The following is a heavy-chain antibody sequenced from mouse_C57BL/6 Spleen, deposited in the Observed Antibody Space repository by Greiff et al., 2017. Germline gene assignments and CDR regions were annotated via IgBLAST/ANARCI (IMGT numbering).Heavy chain of an antibody. CDR1: GFSFNTYA. Sequence: EVKLVESGGGLVQPKGSLKLSCAASGFSFNTYAMNWVRQAPGKGLEWVARIRSKSNNYATYYADSVKDRFTISRDDSESMLYLQMNNLKTEDTAMYYCVRHDYYQFAYWGQGTLVTVSA. CDR2: IRSKSNNYAT. D-gene: IGHD1-1*01. CDR3: VRHDYYQFAY. V-gene: IGHV10-1*01. J-gene: IGHJ3*01.